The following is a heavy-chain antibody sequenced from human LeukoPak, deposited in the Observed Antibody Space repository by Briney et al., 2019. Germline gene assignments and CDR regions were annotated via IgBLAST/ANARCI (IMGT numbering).Heavy chain of an antibody. Sequence: GESLKISCKGSGYSFTSYWIGWVRQMPGKGLEWMGIIYPGDSDTRYSPSFQGQVTISADKSISTAYLQWSSLKASDTAMYYCARIPLGLRVIGYPDYRGQGTLVTVSS. D-gene: IGHD5-12*01. CDR2: IYPGDSDT. V-gene: IGHV5-51*01. CDR3: ARIPLGLRVIGYPDY. CDR1: GYSFTSYW. J-gene: IGHJ4*02.